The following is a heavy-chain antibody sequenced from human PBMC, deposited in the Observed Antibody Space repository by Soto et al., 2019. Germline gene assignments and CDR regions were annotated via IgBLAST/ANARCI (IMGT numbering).Heavy chain of an antibody. CDR1: GYTFLSYS. Sequence: ASVNVSCKTSGYTFLSYSMTWVRQAPGQGLECMGWIDTSTGNTSYEQKFQGRVTMTTDSSTSTAYMELRSLISDDSAIYYCAREYTLADNYGLDVWGQVTTVTVSS. CDR3: AREYTLADNYGLDV. D-gene: IGHD3-10*01. J-gene: IGHJ6*02. V-gene: IGHV1-18*01. CDR2: IDTSTGNT.